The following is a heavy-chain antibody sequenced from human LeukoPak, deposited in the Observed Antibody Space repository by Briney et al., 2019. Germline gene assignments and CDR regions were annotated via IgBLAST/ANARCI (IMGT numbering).Heavy chain of an antibody. CDR2: INPSGGST. Sequence: ASVKVSCKASGYTFTTYYMHWVRQAPGQGLEWMGIINPSGGSTSYAQKFQGRVTMTRDTSISTAYMELSRLTSDDTAVYYCARGYHDIFTGSLDWFDPWGQGTLVTVSS. CDR1: GYTFTTYY. V-gene: IGHV1-46*01. D-gene: IGHD3-9*01. CDR3: ARGYHDIFTGSLDWFDP. J-gene: IGHJ5*02.